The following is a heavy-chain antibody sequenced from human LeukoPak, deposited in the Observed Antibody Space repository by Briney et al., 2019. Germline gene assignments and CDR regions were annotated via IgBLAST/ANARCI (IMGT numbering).Heavy chain of an antibody. CDR2: ISGSGGST. V-gene: IGHV3-23*01. CDR3: AKDSGGSSFDY. Sequence: GGSLRLSCAASGFTFSSYGMSWVRQAPGKGLEWVSAISGSGGSTYYADSVKGRFTISRDNSKNTLYLQMHSLRAEDTAVYYCAKDSGGSSFDYWGQGTLVTVSS. CDR1: GFTFSSYG. D-gene: IGHD1-26*01. J-gene: IGHJ4*02.